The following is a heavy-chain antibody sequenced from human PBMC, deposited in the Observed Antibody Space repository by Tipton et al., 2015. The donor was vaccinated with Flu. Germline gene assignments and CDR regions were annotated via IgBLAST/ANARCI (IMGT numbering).Heavy chain of an antibody. D-gene: IGHD3-9*01. CDR2: IYTSGNT. Sequence: TLSLTCTVSGGSISSYYWSWIRQPAGKGLEWIGRIYTSGNTNYNPSLKSRVTMSVDTSKSQFSLKLRSVTAADTAVYHCARARTDILTGANWFDPWGQGTLVTVSS. J-gene: IGHJ5*02. V-gene: IGHV4-4*07. CDR1: GGSISSYY. CDR3: ARARTDILTGANWFDP.